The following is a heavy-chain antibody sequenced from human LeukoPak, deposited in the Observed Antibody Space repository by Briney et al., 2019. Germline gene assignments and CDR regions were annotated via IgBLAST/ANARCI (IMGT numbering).Heavy chain of an antibody. D-gene: IGHD2-8*02. CDR2: IKQDGSEK. V-gene: IGHV3-7*01. J-gene: IGHJ6*02. CDR3: AREAWWPGYYGMDV. CDR1: GLTFSSYW. Sequence: QAGGSLRLSCAASGLTFSSYWMSWVRQAPGKGLEWVANIKQDGSEKYYVDSVKGRFTISRDNAKNSLYLQMNSLRAEDTAVYYCAREAWWPGYYGMDVWGQGTTVTVSS.